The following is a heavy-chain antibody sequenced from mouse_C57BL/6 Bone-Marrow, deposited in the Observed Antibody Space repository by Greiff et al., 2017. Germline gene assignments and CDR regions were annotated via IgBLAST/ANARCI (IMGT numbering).Heavy chain of an antibody. CDR2: IYPGNGDT. Sequence: LQESGAELVRPGASVKMSCKASGYTFTSYNMPWVKQTPRQGLEWIGAIYPGNGDTSYNQKFKGKATLTVDTSSSTAYMQLSSLTSEDSAVYFCASLYAMDYWGQGTSGTVSS. V-gene: IGHV1-12*01. CDR1: GYTFTSYN. CDR3: ASLYAMDY. J-gene: IGHJ4*01.